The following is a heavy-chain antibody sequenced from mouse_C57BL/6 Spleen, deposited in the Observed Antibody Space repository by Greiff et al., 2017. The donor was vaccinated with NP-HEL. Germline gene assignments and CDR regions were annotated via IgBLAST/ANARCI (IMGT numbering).Heavy chain of an antibody. V-gene: IGHV5-6*01. CDR1: GFTFSSYG. D-gene: IGHD1-1*01. CDR3: AREITTVVAHYFDY. CDR2: ISSGGSYT. J-gene: IGHJ2*01. Sequence: EVHLVESGGDLVKPGGSLKLSCAASGFTFSSYGMSWVRQTPDKRLEWVATISSGGSYTYYPDRVKGRFTISRDNAKNTLYLQMSSLKSEDTAMYYCAREITTVVAHYFDYWGQGTTLTVSS.